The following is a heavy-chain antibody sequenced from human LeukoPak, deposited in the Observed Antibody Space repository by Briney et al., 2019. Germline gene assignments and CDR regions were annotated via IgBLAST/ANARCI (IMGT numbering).Heavy chain of an antibody. D-gene: IGHD3-22*01. CDR3: ATYYYDASGYHEGAFDI. Sequence: PGGSLRLSCAASGFIFSDYYMNWIRQAPGKGLEWLSYISSSGSRTNFADSVKGRFTSSRDNAKNSLYLQMNSLRVEDTAVYFCATYYYDASGYHEGAFDIWGQGTMVIVSS. CDR1: GFIFSDYY. CDR2: ISSSGSRT. V-gene: IGHV3-11*06. J-gene: IGHJ3*02.